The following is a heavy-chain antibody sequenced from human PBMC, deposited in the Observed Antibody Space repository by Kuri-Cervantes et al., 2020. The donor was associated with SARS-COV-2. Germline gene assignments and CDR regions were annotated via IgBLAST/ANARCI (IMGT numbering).Heavy chain of an antibody. CDR3: ARAYGFLRYIYYMDV. D-gene: IGHD4-17*01. CDR1: GGSISSGDYY. CDR2: VNHRGST. Sequence: SETLSLTCTVSGGSISSGDYYWSWIRQPPGKGLERIGEVNHRGSTNYNPSLKSRVTISVDTSSKQFSLHLGSVTAADTAVYYCARAYGFLRYIYYMDVWGRGTTVTVSS. V-gene: IGHV4-61*08. J-gene: IGHJ6*03.